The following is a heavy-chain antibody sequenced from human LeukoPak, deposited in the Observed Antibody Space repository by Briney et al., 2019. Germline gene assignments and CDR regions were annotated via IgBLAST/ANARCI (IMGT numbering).Heavy chain of an antibody. CDR2: INVDESSK. J-gene: IGHJ4*02. V-gene: IGHV3-7*01. Sequence: GGSLKLSCAASGFTFSTSWMTGVRQAPGKGVERVAIINVDESSKSYLDSVKGRFTLSRDNAKNSLYLQMNNLRAEDTAVYYCARDRAYSTFDFWGQGTLVAVSS. CDR1: GFTFSTSW. CDR3: ARDRAYSTFDF. D-gene: IGHD4-11*01.